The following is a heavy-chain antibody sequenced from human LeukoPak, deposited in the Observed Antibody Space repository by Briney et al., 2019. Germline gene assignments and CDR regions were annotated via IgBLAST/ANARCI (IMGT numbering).Heavy chain of an antibody. CDR1: GFTFSSYA. CDR3: ARDSGVGGTFDY. D-gene: IGHD1-26*01. V-gene: IGHV3-48*04. Sequence: PGGSLRLSCAASGFTFSSYAMSWVRQAPGKGPQWVSYIGISDTTTYYADSVKGRFTISRDNAKNSLYLQMSSLRVEDTAIYYCARDSGVGGTFDYWGQGSLLTVSS. CDR2: IGISDTTT. J-gene: IGHJ4*02.